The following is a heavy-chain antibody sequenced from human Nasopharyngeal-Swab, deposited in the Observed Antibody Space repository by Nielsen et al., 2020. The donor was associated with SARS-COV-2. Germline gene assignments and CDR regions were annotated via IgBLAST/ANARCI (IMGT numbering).Heavy chain of an antibody. CDR3: AKDRDDYGDYWGSETFHFDH. Sequence: VRQPPGTGLVWVSSISGSGGNEYYAESVKGRSTISRDNSKNTLYLQMNSLRAEDTAIYYCAKDRDDYGDYWGSETFHFDHWGQGTLVTVSS. CDR2: ISGSGGNE. V-gene: IGHV3-23*01. J-gene: IGHJ4*02. D-gene: IGHD4-17*01.